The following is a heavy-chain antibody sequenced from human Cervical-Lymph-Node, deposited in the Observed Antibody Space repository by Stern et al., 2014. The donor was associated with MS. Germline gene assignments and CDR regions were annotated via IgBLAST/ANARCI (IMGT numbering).Heavy chain of an antibody. CDR1: GYTFTSYW. Sequence: EVQLVESGPEVKRPGESLKISCQASGYTFTSYWIGWVRQMPGKGLEWIAIIFPGGSDIRSSPSFQGQVTISADKSSRTAYLQWNNLKASDTAIYYCARQRYFDYWGQGTLVTVSS. V-gene: IGHV5-51*01. J-gene: IGHJ4*02. CDR2: IFPGGSDI. CDR3: ARQRYFDY.